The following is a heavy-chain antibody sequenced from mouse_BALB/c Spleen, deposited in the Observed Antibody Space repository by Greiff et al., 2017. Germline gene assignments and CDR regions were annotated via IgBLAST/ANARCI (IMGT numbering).Heavy chain of an antibody. J-gene: IGHJ3*01. CDR2: IDPYNGGT. CDR1: GYSFTGYN. D-gene: IGHD2-12*01. Sequence: EVQLHQSGPELVQPGASVKLSCTASGYSFTGYNMNWVKQSTGKSLEWIGNIDPYNGGTSYNQKFKGKATLTVDKSSSTAYMQLKSLTSEDSAVYYCARWGDDGFAYWGQGTLVTVSA. V-gene: IGHV1S135*01. CDR3: ARWGDDGFAY.